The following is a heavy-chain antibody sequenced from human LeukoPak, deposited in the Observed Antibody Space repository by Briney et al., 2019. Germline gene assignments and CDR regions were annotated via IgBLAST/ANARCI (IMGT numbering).Heavy chain of an antibody. V-gene: IGHV1-2*02. CDR1: GYIFTGYY. CDR2: VNPTHGGT. J-gene: IGHJ4*02. D-gene: IGHD4-17*01. CDR3: AIVTTADGY. Sequence: ASVKVSCKASGYIFTGYYIHWVRQAPGQGLEWMGWVNPTHGGTNFAQKFQGRGTMTRDTSISTAYMELSRLTSDDTAMYYCAIVTTADGYWGQGTPLTVSS.